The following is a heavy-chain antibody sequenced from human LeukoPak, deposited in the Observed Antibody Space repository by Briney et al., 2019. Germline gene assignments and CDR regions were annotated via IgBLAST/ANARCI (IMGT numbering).Heavy chain of an antibody. CDR1: GGSISSSSYY. J-gene: IGHJ4*02. CDR2: IYYSGST. D-gene: IGHD1-26*01. V-gene: IGHV4-39*07. Sequence: SETLSPTCTVSGGSISSSSYYWGWIRQPPGKGLEWIGSIYYSGSTYYNPSLKSRVTISVDTSKNQFSLKLSSVTAADTAVYYCARGYSGSHSYWGQGTLVTVSS. CDR3: ARGYSGSHSY.